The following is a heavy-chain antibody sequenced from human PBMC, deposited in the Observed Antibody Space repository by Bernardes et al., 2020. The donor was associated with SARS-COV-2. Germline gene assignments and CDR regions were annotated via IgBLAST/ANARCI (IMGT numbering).Heavy chain of an antibody. V-gene: IGHV2-70*11. CDR2: IDWDDDK. J-gene: IGHJ6*02. D-gene: IGHD2-15*01. CDR3: ARELKGHGFLLLHYYYGMDV. Sequence: GPTLVKPTQTLTLTCTFSGFSLSTSGMCVSWIRQPPGKALEWLARIDWDDDKYYSTSLKTRLTISKDTSKNQVVLTMTNMDPVDTATYYCARELKGHGFLLLHYYYGMDVWGQGTTVTVSS. CDR1: GFSLSTSGMC.